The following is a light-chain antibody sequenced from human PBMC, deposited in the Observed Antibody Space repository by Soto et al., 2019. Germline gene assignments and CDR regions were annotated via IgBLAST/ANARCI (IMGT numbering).Light chain of an antibody. J-gene: IGKJ1*01. Sequence: EIVLTQSPGTLSLSPGERATISCRASQSVSSSSLAWYQQKPGQAPRLLIYGASSRATGIPDRFSGSGSGTDFTLTISRLEPEDFAVYYCQQYDSSPVTFGQGTKLEIK. CDR3: QQYDSSPVT. CDR1: QSVSSSS. CDR2: GAS. V-gene: IGKV3-20*01.